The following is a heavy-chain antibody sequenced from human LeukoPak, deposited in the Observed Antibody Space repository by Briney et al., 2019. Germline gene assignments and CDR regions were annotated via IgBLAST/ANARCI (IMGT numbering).Heavy chain of an antibody. CDR2: INSDGSST. V-gene: IGHV3-74*01. Sequence: AGGSLRLSCAASGFTFSSYWMHWVRQAPGKGLVWVSRINSDGSSTSYADSVKGRFTISRDNAKNTLYLQMNSLRAEDTAVYYCARRGQSASFDCWGQGTLVTVSS. CDR3: ARRGQSASFDC. D-gene: IGHD2-15*01. J-gene: IGHJ4*02. CDR1: GFTFSSYW.